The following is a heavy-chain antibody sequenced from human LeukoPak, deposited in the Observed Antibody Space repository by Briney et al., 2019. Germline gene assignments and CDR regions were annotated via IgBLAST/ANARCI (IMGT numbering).Heavy chain of an antibody. CDR2: INPSGGST. CDR1: GYTFTSYY. Sequence: GASVKVSCKASGYTFTSYYMHWVRQAPGQGLEWMGIINPSGGSTSYAQKFQGRVTMTRDTSTSTVYMELSSLRSEDTAVYYCARDIRDGSGSYYNAFDYWGQGTLVTVSS. CDR3: ARDIRDGSGSYYNAFDY. J-gene: IGHJ4*02. V-gene: IGHV1-46*01. D-gene: IGHD3-10*01.